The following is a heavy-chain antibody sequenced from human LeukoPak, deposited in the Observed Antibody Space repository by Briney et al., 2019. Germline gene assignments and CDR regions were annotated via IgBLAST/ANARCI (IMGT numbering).Heavy chain of an antibody. J-gene: IGHJ4*02. V-gene: IGHV2-5*01. CDR1: GFPLSTSGVG. CDR2: IYWNDDK. D-gene: IGHD3-3*01. Sequence: SGPTLVKPTQTLTLTCTFSGFPLSTSGVGVGWIRQPPGKALEWLALIYWNDDKRYSPSLKSRLTITKDTSKNQVVLTMTNMDPVDTATYYCARIRFLEWLLRADYFDYWGQGTLATVSS. CDR3: ARIRFLEWLLRADYFDY.